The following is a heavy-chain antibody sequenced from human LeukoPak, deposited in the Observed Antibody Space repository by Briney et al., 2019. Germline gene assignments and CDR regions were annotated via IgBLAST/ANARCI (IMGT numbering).Heavy chain of an antibody. V-gene: IGHV4-59*01. CDR2: IYYSGST. D-gene: IGHD6-6*01. CDR1: GGSISSYY. Sequence: PSETLSLTCTVSGGSISSYYWSWIRQPPGKGLEWIGYIYYSGSTNYNPSLKSRVTISVDTSKNQFSLKLSSVTAADTAVYYCARAGGSSSGGYYYMDVWGKGTTVTVSS. CDR3: ARAGGSSSGGYYYMDV. J-gene: IGHJ6*03.